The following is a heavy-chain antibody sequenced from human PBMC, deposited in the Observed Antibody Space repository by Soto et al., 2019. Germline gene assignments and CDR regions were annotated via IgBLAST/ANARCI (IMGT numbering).Heavy chain of an antibody. CDR1: GYTFTSYD. J-gene: IGHJ6*02. CDR3: ARGGVIITFYYYGMDV. CDR2: MNPNSGNT. Sequence: ASVKVSCKASGYTFTSYDINWVRQATGQGLEWMGWMNPNSGNTGYAQKFQGRVTMTRNTSISTAYMELSSLRSEDTAVYYCARGGVIITFYYYGMDVWGQGTTVTVSS. D-gene: IGHD3-10*01. V-gene: IGHV1-8*01.